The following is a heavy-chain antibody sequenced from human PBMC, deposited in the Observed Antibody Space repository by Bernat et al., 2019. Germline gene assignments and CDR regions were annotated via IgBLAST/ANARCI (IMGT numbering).Heavy chain of an antibody. J-gene: IGHJ4*02. CDR1: GFTFSGHY. Sequence: EVQLVESGGGLVQPGGSLRLSCGASGFTFSGHYMDWVRQAPGKGLEWVGSIRNKANSYITEYAASVKGRFIISRDDSKNSLYLQMNSLKTEDTAVYFCVRVALLGAYEGRPFDYWGQGTLVTVSS. V-gene: IGHV3-72*01. CDR3: VRVALLGAYEGRPFDY. D-gene: IGHD5-12*01. CDR2: IRNKANSYIT.